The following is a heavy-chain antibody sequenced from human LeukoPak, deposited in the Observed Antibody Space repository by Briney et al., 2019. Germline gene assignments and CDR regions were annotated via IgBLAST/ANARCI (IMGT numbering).Heavy chain of an antibody. V-gene: IGHV3-21*01. D-gene: IGHD3-10*02. CDR3: AELGITMIGGV. CDR1: EFSVGSNY. CDR2: ISSSSSYI. Sequence: GGSLRLSCAASEFSVGSNYMTWVRQAPGKGLEWVSSISSSSSYIYYADSVKGRFTISRDNAKNSLYLQMNSLRAEDTAVYYCAELGITMIGGVWGKGTTVTISS. J-gene: IGHJ6*04.